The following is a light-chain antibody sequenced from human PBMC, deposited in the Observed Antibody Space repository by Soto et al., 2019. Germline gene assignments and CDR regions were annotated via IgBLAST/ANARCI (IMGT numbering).Light chain of an antibody. CDR3: QQYGSLSWT. J-gene: IGKJ1*01. V-gene: IGKV3-20*01. CDR2: GAS. Sequence: EVVLTQSPATLSLSPGERATLSCRASENVRTFVDWYQQKPGQAPRLLIYGASNRATGIPARFSGSGSGTDFTLTISRLEPEDFAVYYCQQYGSLSWTFGQGTRVEIK. CDR1: ENVRTF.